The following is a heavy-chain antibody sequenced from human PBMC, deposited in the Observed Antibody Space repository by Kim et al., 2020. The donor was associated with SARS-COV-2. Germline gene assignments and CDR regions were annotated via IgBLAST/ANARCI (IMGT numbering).Heavy chain of an antibody. V-gene: IGHV3-30-3*01. CDR3: ARSRGGSYEDAFDI. D-gene: IGHD1-26*01. J-gene: IGHJ3*02. CDR1: GFTFSSYA. CDR2: ISYDGSNK. Sequence: GGSLRLSCAASGFTFSSYAMHWVRQAPGKGLEWVAVISYDGSNKYYADSVKGRFTISRDNSKNTLYLQMNSLRAEHTAVYYCARSRGGSYEDAFDIWGQG.